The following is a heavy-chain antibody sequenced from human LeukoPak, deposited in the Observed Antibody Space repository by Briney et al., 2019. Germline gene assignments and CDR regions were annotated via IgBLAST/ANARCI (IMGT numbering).Heavy chain of an antibody. Sequence: GGSLRLSCAASGFTFSSYSMNWVRQAPGKGLEWVSSISSSSSYIYYADSVKGRFTISRDNAKNSLYLQMNSLRAEDMAVYYCARETIVVAPVRAFDIWGQGTMVTVSS. CDR2: ISSSSSYI. CDR3: ARETIVVAPVRAFDI. J-gene: IGHJ3*02. D-gene: IGHD3-22*01. V-gene: IGHV3-21*01. CDR1: GFTFSSYS.